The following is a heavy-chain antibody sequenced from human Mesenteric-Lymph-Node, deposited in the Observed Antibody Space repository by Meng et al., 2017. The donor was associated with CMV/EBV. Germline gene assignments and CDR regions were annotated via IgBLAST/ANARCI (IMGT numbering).Heavy chain of an antibody. D-gene: IGHD3-22*01. CDR2: ISGGGDST. Sequence: TLSNYWIHWVRQAPGKGLEWVSVISGGGDSTYYADSVKGRFTISRDNSKNTLYLQMNSLRAEDTAVYYCAKVDISGYYFVDCWGQGTLVTVSS. J-gene: IGHJ4*02. V-gene: IGHV3-23*03. CDR3: AKVDISGYYFVDC. CDR1: TLSNYW.